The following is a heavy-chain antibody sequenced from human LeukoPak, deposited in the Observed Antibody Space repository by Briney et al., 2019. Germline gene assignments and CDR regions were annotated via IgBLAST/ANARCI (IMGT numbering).Heavy chain of an antibody. Sequence: PSETLSLTCTVSGGSISSYYWSWIRQPPGKGLEWIGYIYYSGSTNYNPSLKSRVTISVDTSKNQFSLKLSSVTAADTAVYYCARGQGNVDTADDYWGQGTLVTVSS. CDR3: ARGQGNVDTADDY. D-gene: IGHD5-18*01. J-gene: IGHJ4*02. CDR1: GGSISSYY. V-gene: IGHV4-59*01. CDR2: IYYSGST.